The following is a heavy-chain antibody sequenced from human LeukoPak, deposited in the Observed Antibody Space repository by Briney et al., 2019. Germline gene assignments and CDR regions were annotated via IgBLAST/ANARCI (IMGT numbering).Heavy chain of an antibody. V-gene: IGHV3-23*01. CDR3: ARDGITAAGSLGGY. D-gene: IGHD6-13*01. Sequence: GGSLRLSCAASGFTFSSYAMSWVRQAPGKGLEWVSAISSTAGSTYYADSVKGRFTISRDNSKNTLYLQVNSLRADDTAVYYCARDGITAAGSLGGYWGQGTLVTVSS. J-gene: IGHJ4*02. CDR1: GFTFSSYA. CDR2: ISSTAGST.